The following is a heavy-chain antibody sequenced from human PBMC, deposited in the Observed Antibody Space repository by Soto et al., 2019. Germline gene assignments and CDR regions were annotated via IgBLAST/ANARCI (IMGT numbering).Heavy chain of an antibody. CDR1: GGSINNYY. V-gene: IGHV4-59*08. CDR3: VRQGIGVLHGLVDV. CDR2: IYYSGST. J-gene: IGHJ6*02. D-gene: IGHD1-26*01. Sequence: TSETLSLTCTVSGGSINNYYWSWIRQPPGKGLEWIGYIYYSGSTNYNPSLKSRVAISADASTKQFSLTLSSVTAADTAVYYCVRQGIGVLHGLVDVWGQGTTVTVSS.